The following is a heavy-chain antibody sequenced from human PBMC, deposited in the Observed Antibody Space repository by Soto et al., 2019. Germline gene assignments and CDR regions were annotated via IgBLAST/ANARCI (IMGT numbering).Heavy chain of an antibody. J-gene: IGHJ4*02. CDR1: GYNLARNH. V-gene: IGHV1-46*01. D-gene: IGHD6-13*01. CDR2: INPSDYST. Sequence: QVQLVQSGAEVREPGASVKISCKASGYNLARNHMHWVRQTPGQGLEWLGIINPSDYSTSYAQKFRGRITVTRDTPTSTDYMELSGLTSEDTAVYYCARDRFGSWTFDYWGQGTLVTVSS. CDR3: ARDRFGSWTFDY.